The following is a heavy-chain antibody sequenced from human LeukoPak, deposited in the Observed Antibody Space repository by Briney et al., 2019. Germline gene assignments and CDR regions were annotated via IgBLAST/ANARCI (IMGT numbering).Heavy chain of an antibody. D-gene: IGHD6-6*01. CDR3: ARGRLVFDP. CDR1: GFTFSSYV. CDR2: ITSSSSYI. V-gene: IGHV3-21*04. Sequence: PGGSLRLSCAASGFTFSSYVMNWVRQAPGKGLEWVSSITSSSSYIYYADSVKGGFTISRDNAKNSMYLKMNSLRAEDTAVYYCARGRLVFDPWGKGTLVTVSS. J-gene: IGHJ5*02.